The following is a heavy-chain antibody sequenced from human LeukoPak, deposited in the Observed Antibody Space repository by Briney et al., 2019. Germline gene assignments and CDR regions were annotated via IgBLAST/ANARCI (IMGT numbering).Heavy chain of an antibody. Sequence: SETLSLTCVVSGCSISTYYWSWIRQPPGKGLEWIGYLYSSGSTNYNPSLKSRVSISEDTSKNQVSLNLNSVTAADTAVYYCARHSRKDGPFTYWGQGTLVTVSS. CDR1: GCSISTYY. CDR3: ARHSRKDGPFTY. D-gene: IGHD5-24*01. J-gene: IGHJ4*02. CDR2: LYSSGST. V-gene: IGHV4-59*08.